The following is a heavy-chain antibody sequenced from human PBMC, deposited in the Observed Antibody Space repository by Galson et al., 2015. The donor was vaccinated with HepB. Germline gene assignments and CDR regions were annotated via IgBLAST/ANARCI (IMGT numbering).Heavy chain of an antibody. CDR3: AKDRDGSFRGISLPGY. D-gene: IGHD5-24*01. CDR2: IRGSGGST. CDR1: GFTFSSYA. V-gene: IGHV3-23*01. Sequence: SLRLSCAASGFTFSSYAMSWVRQAPGKGLEWVAAIRGSGGSTYYADSVKGRFTISRDNSKNTLYLQMNSLRAEDTAVYYCAKDRDGSFRGISLPGYWGQGTLVTVSS. J-gene: IGHJ4*02.